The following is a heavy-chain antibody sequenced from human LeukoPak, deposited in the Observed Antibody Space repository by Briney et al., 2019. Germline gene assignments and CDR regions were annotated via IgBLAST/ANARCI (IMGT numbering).Heavy chain of an antibody. Sequence: SETLSLTCAVYGGSLSGHYGSWVRQPPGKGLEWIGEISDRGSTGYNPSLMSRVTLSVDTSKNQISLKLTSVIAADTAVYYCARRSYHGPESYPRSWGQGTLVIVSS. J-gene: IGHJ4*02. V-gene: IGHV4-34*01. D-gene: IGHD3-10*01. CDR1: GGSLSGHY. CDR2: ISDRGST. CDR3: ARRSYHGPESYPRS.